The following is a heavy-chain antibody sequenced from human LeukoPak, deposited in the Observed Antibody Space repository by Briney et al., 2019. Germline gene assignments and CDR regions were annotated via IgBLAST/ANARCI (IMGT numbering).Heavy chain of an antibody. CDR1: GYTFTSNY. D-gene: IGHD2-15*01. Sequence: ASVKVSCKAFGYTFTSNYMHWVRQAPGQGLEWMGWINPNSGGTNYAQKFQGRVTMTRDTSISTAYMELSRLRSDDTAVYYCARSAGLVVAAVRFDYWGQGTLVTVSS. CDR3: ARSAGLVVAAVRFDY. J-gene: IGHJ4*02. V-gene: IGHV1-2*02. CDR2: INPNSGGT.